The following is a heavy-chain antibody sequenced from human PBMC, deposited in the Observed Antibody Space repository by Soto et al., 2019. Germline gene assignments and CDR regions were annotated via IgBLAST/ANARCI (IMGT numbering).Heavy chain of an antibody. D-gene: IGHD3-9*01. CDR3: ARPRTSDWAYDI. Sequence: EVQLVESGGGLVQPGGSLRLSCAASGFTFSSYWMHWVRQAPGKGLMWVSRIKTDGTDTHYADSVKGRFTISRDNAKNTLYLQINSLRGEDTAVYYCARPRTSDWAYDIWGQGTMVIVSS. V-gene: IGHV3-74*01. CDR2: IKTDGTDT. CDR1: GFTFSSYW. J-gene: IGHJ3*02.